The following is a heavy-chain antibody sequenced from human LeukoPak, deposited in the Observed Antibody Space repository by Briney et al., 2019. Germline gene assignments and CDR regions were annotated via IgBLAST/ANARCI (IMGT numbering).Heavy chain of an antibody. Sequence: SETLSLTCTVSGGSITSYYWSWIRQPPGKGLEWIAFVYYSGITNYNPSLKSRASISVDTSKNLCSLRLSSVTAADTAVYYCARHAIYSEGYSYWFDPWGLGTLVTVSS. CDR1: GGSITSYY. V-gene: IGHV4-59*08. CDR3: ARHAIYSEGYSYWFDP. D-gene: IGHD1-26*01. CDR2: VYYSGIT. J-gene: IGHJ5*02.